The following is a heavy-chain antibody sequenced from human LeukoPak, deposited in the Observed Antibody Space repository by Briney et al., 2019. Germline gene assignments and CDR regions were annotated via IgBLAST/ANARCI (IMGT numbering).Heavy chain of an antibody. CDR3: ARGLTGSRRYFDS. V-gene: IGHV4-4*02. J-gene: IGHJ4*02. Sequence: PSETLSLTCAVSGGSISSSNWWSWVRQPPGKGLEWIGEIYHSGSTNSNPSLKSRVTISVDTSKNQFSLRLSSLTAADTAVYYCARGLTGSRRYFDSWGQGTLVTVSS. D-gene: IGHD3-10*01. CDR1: GGSISSSNW. CDR2: IYHSGST.